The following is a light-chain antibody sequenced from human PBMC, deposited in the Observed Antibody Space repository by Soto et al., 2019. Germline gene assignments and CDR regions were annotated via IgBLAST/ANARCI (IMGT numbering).Light chain of an antibody. Sequence: EIVLTQSPGTLSLSPGERATISCRASQSVSSSYLAWYQPKPGQAPRLLIYGASSRATGIPDRFSGSGSGTDFTLTISRLEPEDFAVYYCQQYGSSLFTFGPGTKVDIK. CDR1: QSVSSSY. J-gene: IGKJ3*01. CDR3: QQYGSSLFT. V-gene: IGKV3-20*01. CDR2: GAS.